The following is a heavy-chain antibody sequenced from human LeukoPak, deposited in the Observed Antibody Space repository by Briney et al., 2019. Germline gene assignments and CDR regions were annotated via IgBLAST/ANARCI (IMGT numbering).Heavy chain of an antibody. CDR1: GGSISSSSYY. J-gene: IGHJ4*02. V-gene: IGHV4-39*01. CDR2: IYYSGST. D-gene: IGHD5-24*01. CDR3: ARPMLGNDYNQSGGFDY. Sequence: PSETLSLTCTVSGGSISSSSYYWGWIRQPPGKGLEWIGSIYYSGSTYYNPSLKSRVTISVDTSKNQFSLQLSSATAADTAVYYCARPMLGNDYNQSGGFDYWGQGTLVTVSS.